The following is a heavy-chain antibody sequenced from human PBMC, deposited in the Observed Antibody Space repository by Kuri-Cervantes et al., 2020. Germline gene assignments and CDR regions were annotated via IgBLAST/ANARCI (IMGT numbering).Heavy chain of an antibody. Sequence: GGSLRLSCAASGFTFSSYGMHWVRQAPGKGLEWVSSISGSSGYIYYADSLKGRFTISRDNAKNSLYLQINSLRAEDTAVYYCARDYFGDYYFDYWGQGTLVTVSS. D-gene: IGHD4-17*01. J-gene: IGHJ4*02. CDR3: ARDYFGDYYFDY. V-gene: IGHV3-21*01. CDR1: GFTFSSYG. CDR2: ISGSSGYI.